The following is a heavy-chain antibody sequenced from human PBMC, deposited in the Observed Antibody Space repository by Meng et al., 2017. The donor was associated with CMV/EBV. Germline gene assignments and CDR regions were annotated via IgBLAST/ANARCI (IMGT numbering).Heavy chain of an antibody. D-gene: IGHD2-15*01. CDR3: ARVVVVVAAARRYYFDY. Sequence: GSLRLSCTVSGYSISSGYYWGWIRQPPGKGLEWIGSIYHSGSTYYNPSLKSRVTISVDTSKNQFSLKLSSVTAADTAVYYCARVVVVVAAARRYYFDYWGQGTLDTVSS. V-gene: IGHV4-38-2*02. CDR1: GYSISSGYY. J-gene: IGHJ4*02. CDR2: IYHSGST.